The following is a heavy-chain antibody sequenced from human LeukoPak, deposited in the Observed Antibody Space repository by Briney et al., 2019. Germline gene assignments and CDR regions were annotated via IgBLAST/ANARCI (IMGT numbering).Heavy chain of an antibody. D-gene: IGHD2-2*01. CDR2: INPNSGGT. V-gene: IGHV1-2*02. Sequence: ASVKVSCKASGYTFTGYYMHWVRQAPGQGLEWMGWINPNSGGTNYAQKFQGRVTMTRDTSISTAYMELSRLRSDDTAAYYCARMKASKDIVVVPAAMLPFDYWGQGTLVTVSS. J-gene: IGHJ4*02. CDR1: GYTFTGYY. CDR3: ARMKASKDIVVVPAAMLPFDY.